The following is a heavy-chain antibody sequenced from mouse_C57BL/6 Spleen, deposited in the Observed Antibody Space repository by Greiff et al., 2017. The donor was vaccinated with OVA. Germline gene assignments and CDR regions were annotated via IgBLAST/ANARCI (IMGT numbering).Heavy chain of an antibody. V-gene: IGHV1-69*01. CDR2: IDPSDSYP. D-gene: IGHD2-3*01. Sequence: QVQLQQPGAELVMPGASVKLSCKASGYTFTSYWMHWVKQRPGQGLEWIGEIDPSDSYPNYNQKFKGKSTLTVDKSSSTAYMQLSSLTSEDSAVYYCARFDGSPDYYAMDYWGQGTSVTVSS. CDR3: ARFDGSPDYYAMDY. CDR1: GYTFTSYW. J-gene: IGHJ4*01.